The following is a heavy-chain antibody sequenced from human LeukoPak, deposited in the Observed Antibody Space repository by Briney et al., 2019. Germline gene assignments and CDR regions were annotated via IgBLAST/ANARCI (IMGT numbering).Heavy chain of an antibody. Sequence: SETLSLTCTVSGGSLSSYYWSWIRQPPGKGLEWIGYIYYSGNTNDNPSLKSRVTISIDTSKNQFYLKMSSVTAADTAVYYCARVGSGSFDYWGQGTLVTVSS. CDR3: ARVGSGSFDY. D-gene: IGHD1-26*01. CDR2: IYYSGNT. V-gene: IGHV4-59*01. CDR1: GGSLSSYY. J-gene: IGHJ4*02.